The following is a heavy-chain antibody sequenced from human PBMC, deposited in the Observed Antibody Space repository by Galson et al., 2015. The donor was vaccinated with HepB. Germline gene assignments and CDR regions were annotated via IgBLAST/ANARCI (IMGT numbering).Heavy chain of an antibody. CDR2: IYHSGST. CDR1: GGSISSGGYS. J-gene: IGHJ4*02. V-gene: IGHV4-30-2*01. Sequence: TLSLTCAVSGGSISSGGYSWSWIRQPPGKGLEWIGYIYHSGSTYYNPSLKSRVTISVDRSKNQFSLKLSSVTAADTAVYYCARDGGKLLRAFDYWGQGTLVTVSS. D-gene: IGHD1-7*01. CDR3: ARDGGKLLRAFDY.